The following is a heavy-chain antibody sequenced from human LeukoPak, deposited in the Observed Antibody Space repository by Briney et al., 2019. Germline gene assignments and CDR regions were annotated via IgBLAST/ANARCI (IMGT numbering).Heavy chain of an antibody. Sequence: GGSLTLSCGPSGFTLRTYGMHWVRQAPGKGLEWVAVIWYDGSKKYDGDSVKGRFTISRDNSKNTLYLQMNSLRAEDTAVYYCARGDYIWSFGFAYPGQRNPVTVSP. CDR1: GFTLRTYG. CDR3: ARGDYIWSFGFAY. J-gene: IGHJ4*02. CDR2: IWYDGSKK. D-gene: IGHD3-10*01. V-gene: IGHV3-33*01.